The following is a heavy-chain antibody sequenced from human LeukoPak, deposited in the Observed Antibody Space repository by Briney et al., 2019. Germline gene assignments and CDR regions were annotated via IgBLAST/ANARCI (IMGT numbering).Heavy chain of an antibody. CDR3: ARGQGRSSGWYVRY. CDR2: IYYSGCT. V-gene: IGHV4-39*07. Sequence: SETLSLTCVVSGGSISSTSYYWGWIRQPPGKGLEWIGSIYYSGCTYYSPSLKSRVTISVDTSKNQFSLKLSSVTAADTAVYYCARGQGRSSGWYVRYWGQGTLVTVS. D-gene: IGHD6-19*01. J-gene: IGHJ4*02. CDR1: GGSISSTSYY.